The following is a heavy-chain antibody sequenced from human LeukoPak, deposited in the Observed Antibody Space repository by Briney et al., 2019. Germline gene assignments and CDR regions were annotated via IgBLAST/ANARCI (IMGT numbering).Heavy chain of an antibody. J-gene: IGHJ3*02. CDR2: IYHTGST. CDR1: GYSITSGYY. CDR3: ARGFGITIAFDI. Sequence: SETLSLTCTVSGYSITSGYYWGWIRPPPGKGVEWIGSIYHTGSTFYNPSLKSRVTISVDPSKNQFSLKLSSVTAADTAVYYCARGFGITIAFDIWGQGTMVTVSS. V-gene: IGHV4-38-2*02. D-gene: IGHD3-10*01.